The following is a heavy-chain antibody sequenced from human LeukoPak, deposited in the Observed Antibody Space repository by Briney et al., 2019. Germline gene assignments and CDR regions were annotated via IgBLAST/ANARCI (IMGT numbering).Heavy chain of an antibody. CDR2: IRYDGSNK. Sequence: GGSLRLSCAASGFTFSSYGMHWVRQAPGKGLEWVAFIRYDGSNKYYADSVKGRFTISRDNSKNTLYLQMNSLRAEDTAVYYCAKAPVTTCSGTFCYPFDYWGQGTLVTVSS. CDR3: AKAPVTTCSGTFCYPFDY. J-gene: IGHJ4*02. CDR1: GFTFSSYG. V-gene: IGHV3-30*02. D-gene: IGHD2-15*01.